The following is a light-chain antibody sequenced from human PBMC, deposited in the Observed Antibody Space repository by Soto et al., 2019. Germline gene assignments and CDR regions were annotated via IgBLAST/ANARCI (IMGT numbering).Light chain of an antibody. V-gene: IGLV2-14*01. CDR3: NSQTTSGIRV. J-gene: IGLJ1*01. CDR2: EVS. Sequence: QSALTQPASVSGSPGQSITISCTGTSGDVGGYNYVSWYQQHPGKAPKLMIYEVSNRPSGLSNRFSGSKSGNTASLTISGLQAEDEADYYCNSQTTSGIRVFGTGTKLTVL. CDR1: SGDVGGYNY.